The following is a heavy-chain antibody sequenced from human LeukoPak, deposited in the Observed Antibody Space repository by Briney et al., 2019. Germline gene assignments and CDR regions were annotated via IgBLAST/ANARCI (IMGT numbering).Heavy chain of an antibody. J-gene: IGHJ5*02. CDR2: INHSGST. Sequence: SETLSLTCAVYGGSFSGYYWSWIRQPPGKGLEWIGEINHSGSTHYNPSLKSRVTISVDTSKNQFSLKLSSVTAADTAVYYCARRIKMVGWFDPWGQGTLVTVSS. CDR3: ARRIKMVGWFDP. D-gene: IGHD2-15*01. V-gene: IGHV4-34*09. CDR1: GGSFSGYY.